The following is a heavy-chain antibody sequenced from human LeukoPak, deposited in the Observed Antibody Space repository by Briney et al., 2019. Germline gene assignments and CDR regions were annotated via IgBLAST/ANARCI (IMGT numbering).Heavy chain of an antibody. CDR1: GFTFDDYG. J-gene: IGHJ4*02. CDR3: AKDYGYSSSWYDY. V-gene: IGHV3-9*01. D-gene: IGHD6-13*01. CDR2: ISWNSASV. Sequence: GRSLRLSCEASGFTFDDYGMHWVRQAPGKGLEWVSTISWNSASVGYVDSVKGRFTISRDNAKKTLYLQMNSLRPEDTALYYCAKDYGYSSSWYDYWGQGTLDTVSS.